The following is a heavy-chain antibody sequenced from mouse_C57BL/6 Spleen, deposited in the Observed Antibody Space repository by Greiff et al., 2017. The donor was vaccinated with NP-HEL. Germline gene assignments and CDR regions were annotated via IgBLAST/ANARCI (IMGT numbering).Heavy chain of an antibody. CDR1: GFTFSDSG. Sequence: EVQLVESGGGLVKPGGSLKLSCAASGFTFSDSGMHWVRQAPEKGMELVAYISSGRSTISYADTVKGRITISRDNDKNTLFLQMTSLRSEDTAMYYCAREALAYWGQGTLVTVSA. CDR3: AREALAY. J-gene: IGHJ3*01. V-gene: IGHV5-17*01. CDR2: ISSGRSTI.